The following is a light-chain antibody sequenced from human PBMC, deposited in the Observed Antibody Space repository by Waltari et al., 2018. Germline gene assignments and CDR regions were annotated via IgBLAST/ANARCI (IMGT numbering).Light chain of an antibody. CDR3: SSYAGSSKWV. V-gene: IGLV2-23*02. Sequence: QSALTQPASVSGSPGQSITISCTGTSSVVGNYKRVSWYQQHPGQAPKLMIYAVSKRPSGVAYRFSGSESGDMASLPVAGLQLEDEAEYVCSSYAGSSKWVVGGGTRVTVL. CDR2: AVS. CDR1: SSVVGNYKR. J-gene: IGLJ2*01.